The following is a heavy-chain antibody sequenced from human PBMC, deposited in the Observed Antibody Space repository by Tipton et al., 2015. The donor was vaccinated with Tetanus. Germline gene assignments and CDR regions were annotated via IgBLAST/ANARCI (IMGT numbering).Heavy chain of an antibody. Sequence: SLRLSCEASGFTFSKYTMNWVRQAPGKGLEWVSAISSSSSYMYYADSVKGRFTISRDNAKKSLDLQMNSLRAEDTGVYYCVVRSSSWGTDYLDDWGQGTLVTVSA. V-gene: IGHV3-21*01. D-gene: IGHD6-13*01. J-gene: IGHJ4*02. CDR2: ISSSSSYM. CDR3: VVRSSSWGTDYLDD. CDR1: GFTFSKYT.